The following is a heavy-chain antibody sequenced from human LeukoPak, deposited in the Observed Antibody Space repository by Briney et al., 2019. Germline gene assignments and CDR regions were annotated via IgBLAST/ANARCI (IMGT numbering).Heavy chain of an antibody. CDR2: ISGSGGST. D-gene: IGHD6-13*01. CDR3: IAAAVIFDY. V-gene: IGHV3-23*01. CDR1: GFTFSSYA. Sequence: PGGSLRLSCAASGFTFSSYAMSWVRQAPGKGLEWVSAISGSGGSTYYADSVKGRFTISRDNSKNTLYLQISSLRAEDTAVYYCIAAAVIFDYWGQGTLVTVSS. J-gene: IGHJ4*02.